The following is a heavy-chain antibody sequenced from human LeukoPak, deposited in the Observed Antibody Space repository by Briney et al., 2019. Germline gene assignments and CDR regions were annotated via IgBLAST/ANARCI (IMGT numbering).Heavy chain of an antibody. CDR3: ARDPRYDSSGYYYFHYYYGMDV. CDR2: TYYRSKWYN. J-gene: IGHJ6*02. V-gene: IGHV6-1*01. Sequence: SQTLSLTCAISGDSVSSNSAAWNWIRQSPSRGLEWLGRTYYRSKWYNDYAVSVKSRITINPDTSKNQFSLQLSSVTPEDTAVYYCARDPRYDSSGYYYFHYYYGMDVWGQGTTVTVSS. CDR1: GDSVSSNSAA. D-gene: IGHD3-22*01.